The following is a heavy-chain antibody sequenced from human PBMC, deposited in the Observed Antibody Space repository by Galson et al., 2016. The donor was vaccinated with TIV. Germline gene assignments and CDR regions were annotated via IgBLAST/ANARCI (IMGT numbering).Heavy chain of an antibody. D-gene: IGHD6-19*01. CDR3: ARDKEWLVIESGTIKFYHYTLDV. CDR1: GDSLTELV. CDR2: FDPEVGKT. V-gene: IGHV1-24*01. Sequence: SVKVSCKVSGDSLTELVMHWVRQAPGKGLEWMGGFDPEVGKTIYAQKLQGRVTMTADTSTDTAYMELNNLRSDDTAVYYCARDKEWLVIESGTIKFYHYTLDVWGQGTTVTVSS. J-gene: IGHJ6*02.